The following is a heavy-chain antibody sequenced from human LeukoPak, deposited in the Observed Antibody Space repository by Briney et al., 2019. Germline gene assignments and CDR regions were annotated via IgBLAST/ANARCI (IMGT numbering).Heavy chain of an antibody. CDR3: ARTYYDISHAFDI. V-gene: IGHV1-46*01. Sequence: GASVKVSCKASGYTFTSYGISWVRQAPGQGLEWMGIINPSGGSTSYAQKFQGRVTMTRDMSTSTVYMELSSLRSEDTAVYYCARTYYDISHAFDIWGQGSMVTVSS. D-gene: IGHD3-9*01. J-gene: IGHJ3*02. CDR2: INPSGGST. CDR1: GYTFTSYG.